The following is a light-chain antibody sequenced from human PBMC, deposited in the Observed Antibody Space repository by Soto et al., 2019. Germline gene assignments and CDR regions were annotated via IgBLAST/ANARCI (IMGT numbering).Light chain of an antibody. V-gene: IGKV3-15*01. CDR3: QQYHKWPPFT. J-gene: IGKJ4*01. CDR1: QTVSNN. Sequence: EIVMTQSPATLSMSPGKRVSISCRASQTVSNNLAWYQQKPGQAPRLLIYGASTRAIGVAARFSGSGSGTEFTLTITSLQSEDFAVYYCQQYHKWPPFTFGGGTVVEIK. CDR2: GAS.